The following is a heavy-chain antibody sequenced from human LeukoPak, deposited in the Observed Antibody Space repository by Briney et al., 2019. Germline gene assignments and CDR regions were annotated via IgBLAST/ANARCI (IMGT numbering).Heavy chain of an antibody. CDR3: ARAKVGATVFDY. CDR1: GYTFTGYY. Sequence: VASVKVSCKASGYTFTGYYMHWVRQAPGQGLEWMGWINPNSGGTNCAQKFQGRVTMTRDTSISTAYMELSRLRSDDTAVYYCARAKVGATVFDYWGQGTLVTVSS. D-gene: IGHD1-26*01. CDR2: INPNSGGT. V-gene: IGHV1-2*02. J-gene: IGHJ4*02.